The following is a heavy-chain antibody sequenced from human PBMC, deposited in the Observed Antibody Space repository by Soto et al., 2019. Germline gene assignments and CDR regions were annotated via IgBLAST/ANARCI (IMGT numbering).Heavy chain of an antibody. CDR1: GFTFSSYG. CDR3: AKEFQFLAHYMDV. D-gene: IGHD3-3*01. Sequence: QVQLVESGGGVVQPGRSLRLSCAASGFTFSSYGMHWVRQAPGKGLEWVAVISYDGSNKYYADSVKGRFTISRDNSKNTLYLQMNSLRAEDTAVYYCAKEFQFLAHYMDVWGQGTTVTVSS. CDR2: ISYDGSNK. V-gene: IGHV3-30*18. J-gene: IGHJ6*03.